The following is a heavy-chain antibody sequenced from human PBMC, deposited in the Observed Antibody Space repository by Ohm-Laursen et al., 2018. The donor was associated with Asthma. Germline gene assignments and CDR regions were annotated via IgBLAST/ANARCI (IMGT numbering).Heavy chain of an antibody. D-gene: IGHD2-15*01. Sequence: SVKVSCKASGYIFANYGISWVRQAPGQGLEWMGWISAYNGNTNYAQKLQGRVTMTTDTSTSTAYMELRSLRSDDTAVYYCARDLGYCSGGSCYPAAWFDPWGQGTLVTVSS. CDR2: ISAYNGNT. CDR1: GYIFANYG. V-gene: IGHV1-18*01. J-gene: IGHJ5*02. CDR3: ARDLGYCSGGSCYPAAWFDP.